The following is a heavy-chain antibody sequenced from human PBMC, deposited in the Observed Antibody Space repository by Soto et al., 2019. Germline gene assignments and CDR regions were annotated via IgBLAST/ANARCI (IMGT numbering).Heavy chain of an antibody. Sequence: ASVKVSCKASGYTFIDYYMHWVRQAPGQGLEWMGIINPSGDSTSYAQEFQGRVTMTRETSTSTLYMELSSLRSEDTAVYYCARATRSGSPQFDHWGQGTLVTVSS. V-gene: IGHV1-46*01. CDR2: INPSGDST. J-gene: IGHJ4*02. D-gene: IGHD5-12*01. CDR1: GYTFIDYY. CDR3: ARATRSGSPQFDH.